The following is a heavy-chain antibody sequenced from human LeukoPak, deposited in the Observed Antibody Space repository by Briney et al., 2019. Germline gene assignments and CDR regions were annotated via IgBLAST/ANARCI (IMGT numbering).Heavy chain of an antibody. V-gene: IGHV3-7*01. CDR3: ATDRGWRTSGYYLYYFEY. Sequence: GGSLRLSCAASGFIFTNYFMSWVRQAPGKGLEWVASIKHDGSEKYYVDSVRGRFTISRDNTMNSLYLQMSSLRAEDTAVYYCATDRGWRTSGYYLYYFEYWGQGTLVTYSP. CDR2: IKHDGSEK. J-gene: IGHJ4*02. D-gene: IGHD3-3*01. CDR1: GFIFTNYF.